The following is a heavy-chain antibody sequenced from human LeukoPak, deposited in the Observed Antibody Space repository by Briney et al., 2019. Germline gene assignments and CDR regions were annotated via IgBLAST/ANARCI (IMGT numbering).Heavy chain of an antibody. J-gene: IGHJ4*02. D-gene: IGHD3-10*01. Sequence: SVKVSCKASGGTFSSYAISWVRQAPGQGLEWMGGIIPIFGTANYAQKFQGRVTITADESTSTAYMELSSLRSEDTAVYYCARSFWEWFGEFPESDYWGQGTLVTVSS. CDR1: GGTFSSYA. CDR2: IIPIFGTA. CDR3: ARSFWEWFGEFPESDY. V-gene: IGHV1-69*01.